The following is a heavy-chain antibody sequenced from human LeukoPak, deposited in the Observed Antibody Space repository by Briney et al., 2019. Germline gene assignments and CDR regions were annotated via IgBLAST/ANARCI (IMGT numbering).Heavy chain of an antibody. D-gene: IGHD6-13*01. V-gene: IGHV4-59*01. Sequence: PSETLSLTCTVSGGSISSYYWNWIRQPPGKGLEWIGYIYYSGSTNYNPSLKSRVTISVDTSKTQFSLKLSSVTAADTAVYYCARTGIAGFDYWGQGTLVTVSS. CDR3: ARTGIAGFDY. J-gene: IGHJ4*02. CDR2: IYYSGST. CDR1: GGSISSYY.